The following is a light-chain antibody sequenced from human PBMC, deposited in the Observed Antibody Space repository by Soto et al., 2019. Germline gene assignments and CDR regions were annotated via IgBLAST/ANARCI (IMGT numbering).Light chain of an antibody. J-gene: IGLJ2*01. CDR2: DTS. Sequence: QAVVTQEPSLTVSPGGTVTLTCGSSTGDVTSGHYPYWFQQKPGQAPRTLIYDTSNKHSWTPARFSGSLLGGKAALTLSGAQPEDEAIYYYLLAYSSSRPVFGGGTKLTVL. V-gene: IGLV7-46*01. CDR1: TGDVTSGHY. CDR3: LLAYSSSRPV.